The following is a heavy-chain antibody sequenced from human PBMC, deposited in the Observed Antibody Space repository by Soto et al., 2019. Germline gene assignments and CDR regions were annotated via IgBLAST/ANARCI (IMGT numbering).Heavy chain of an antibody. CDR2: TYYSGST. J-gene: IGHJ6*02. V-gene: IGHV4-59*01. CDR1: GDSIHSYY. D-gene: IGHD3-22*01. Sequence: SETLSLTCTVSGDSIHSYYGSWIRQPPGKGLEWIGYTYYSGSTNYNPSLKSRVTISVDTSKNQFSLKLSSVTAADTAVYYCARDYYDSLYYYGMDVWGQGTTVTVSS. CDR3: ARDYYDSLYYYGMDV.